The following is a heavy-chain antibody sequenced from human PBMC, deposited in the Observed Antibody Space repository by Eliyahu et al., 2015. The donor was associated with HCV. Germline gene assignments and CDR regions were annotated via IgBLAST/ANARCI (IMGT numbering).Heavy chain of an antibody. J-gene: IGHJ3*01. D-gene: IGHD2-2*01. CDR1: GFTFSRYS. Sequence: EVQLVESGGGLVQPGGSLRLSCAASGFTFSRYSMNWVRQAPGKGLEWVSYMTSDTRTIHYADSVKGRFTISRDNDKSLVFLQMNSLRGDDTGVYYCARSVEGAFDLWGQGTMVTVSS. V-gene: IGHV3-48*01. CDR3: ARSVEGAFDL. CDR2: MTSDTRTI.